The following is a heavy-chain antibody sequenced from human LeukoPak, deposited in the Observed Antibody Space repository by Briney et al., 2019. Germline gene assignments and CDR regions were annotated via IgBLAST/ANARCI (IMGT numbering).Heavy chain of an antibody. J-gene: IGHJ4*02. CDR2: IYYSGST. CDR3: ARVLSTIAARPFDY. Sequence: KPSETLALTCTVSGGSMSPYHWSWIRQPPGKGLEYIGYIYYSGSTNFNPALKSRVTISVDTSKKQFSLKLTSVTAADTAVYYCARVLSTIAARPFDYWGQGALVTVSS. D-gene: IGHD6-6*01. CDR1: GGSMSPYH. V-gene: IGHV4-59*01.